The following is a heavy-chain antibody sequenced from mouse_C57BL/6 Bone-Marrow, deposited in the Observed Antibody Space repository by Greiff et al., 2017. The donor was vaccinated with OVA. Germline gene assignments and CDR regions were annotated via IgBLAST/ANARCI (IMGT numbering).Heavy chain of an antibody. D-gene: IGHD1-1*01. Sequence: QVQLQQPGAELVKPGASVKLSCKASGYTFTSYWMHWVKQRPGQGLEWIGMIHPNSGSTNYNEKFKSKATLTVDKSSSTAYMQLSSLTSEDSAVYYCARIRYYGSSEGKPSYAMDYWGQGTSVTVSS. V-gene: IGHV1-64*01. CDR3: ARIRYYGSSEGKPSYAMDY. CDR2: IHPNSGST. CDR1: GYTFTSYW. J-gene: IGHJ4*01.